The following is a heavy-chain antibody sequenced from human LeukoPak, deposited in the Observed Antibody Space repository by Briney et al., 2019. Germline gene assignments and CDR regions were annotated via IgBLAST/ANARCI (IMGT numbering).Heavy chain of an antibody. Sequence: GGSLRLSCTASGFTFGDYAMSWFRQAPGKGLEWVGFIRSKAYGGTTEYAASVKGRFTISRDDSKSIAYLQMNSLKTEDTAVYCCTRALTAVAEDWFDPWGQGTLVTVSS. J-gene: IGHJ5*02. V-gene: IGHV3-49*03. D-gene: IGHD6-19*01. CDR3: TRALTAVAEDWFDP. CDR1: GFTFGDYA. CDR2: IRSKAYGGTT.